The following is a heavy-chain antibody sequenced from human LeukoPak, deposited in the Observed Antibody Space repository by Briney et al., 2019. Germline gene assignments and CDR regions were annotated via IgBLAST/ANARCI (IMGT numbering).Heavy chain of an antibody. J-gene: IGHJ4*02. D-gene: IGHD3-3*01. CDR3: ARAEDYDFWSGYYY. V-gene: IGHV3-30-3*01. Sequence: PGRSLRLSCAASGFTFSSYAMHWVRQAPGKGLEWVAVISYDGSNKYYADSVKGRFTISRDNSKNTLYLQMNSLRAEDTAVYYCARAEDYDFWSGYYYWGQGTLVTVSS. CDR2: ISYDGSNK. CDR1: GFTFSSYA.